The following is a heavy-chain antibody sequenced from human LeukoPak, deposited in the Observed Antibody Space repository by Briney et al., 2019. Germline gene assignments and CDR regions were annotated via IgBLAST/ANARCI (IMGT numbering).Heavy chain of an antibody. CDR1: GYTFTSYG. CDR2: ISAYNGNT. D-gene: IGHD3-22*01. Sequence: ASVKVSCKASGYTFTSYGISWVRQAPGQGLEWMGWISAYNGNTNYAQKLQGRVTMTTDTSTSTAYMELRSLRSDDTAVYYCARDRSEYDSSGYYNPIDYWGQGTLVTVSP. V-gene: IGHV1-18*01. J-gene: IGHJ4*02. CDR3: ARDRSEYDSSGYYNPIDY.